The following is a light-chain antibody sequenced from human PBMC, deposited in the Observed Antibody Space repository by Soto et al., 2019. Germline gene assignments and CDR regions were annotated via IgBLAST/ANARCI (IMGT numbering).Light chain of an antibody. V-gene: IGKV3-20*01. CDR1: QSVSSSY. J-gene: IGKJ1*01. CDR3: QQYGSPRT. CDR2: GAS. Sequence: EIVLTQSPGTLSLSPGERATLSCRASQSVSSSYLAWYQQKPGQAPRLLIYGASSRATGIPDRFSGSGYGTDFTLTISRLEPADLAVYYCQQYGSPRTFGQGTKVEIK.